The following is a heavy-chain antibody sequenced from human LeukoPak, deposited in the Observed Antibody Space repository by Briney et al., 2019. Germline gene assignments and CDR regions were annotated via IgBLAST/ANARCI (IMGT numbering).Heavy chain of an antibody. CDR3: ARVNRDLARRQYGFDP. D-gene: IGHD1-14*01. Sequence: ASVKVSCKASGYTFTGYYMYWVRQAPGQGLEWMGWINPNSGGTNYAQKFQGRVTMTRDTSISTAHMELSRLRSDDTAVYYCARVNRDLARRQYGFDPWGQGTLVTVSS. CDR1: GYTFTGYY. V-gene: IGHV1-2*02. CDR2: INPNSGGT. J-gene: IGHJ5*02.